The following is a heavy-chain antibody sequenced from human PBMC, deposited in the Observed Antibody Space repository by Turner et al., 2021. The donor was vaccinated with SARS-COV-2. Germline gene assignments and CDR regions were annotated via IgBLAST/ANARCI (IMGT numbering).Heavy chain of an antibody. J-gene: IGHJ4*02. Sequence: EVQLVQSGAGVKKPGESLKISCQGSGYRFTTYWIAWVRQMPGKGLEWMGIINPGDSNTRYSPSFQGQVTISADKSISAAYLQWSSLKASDTAMYYCARLLKFGELSYFDYWGQGTLVTVSS. CDR3: ARLLKFGELSYFDY. D-gene: IGHD3-10*01. CDR1: GYRFTTYW. CDR2: INPGDSNT. V-gene: IGHV5-51*01.